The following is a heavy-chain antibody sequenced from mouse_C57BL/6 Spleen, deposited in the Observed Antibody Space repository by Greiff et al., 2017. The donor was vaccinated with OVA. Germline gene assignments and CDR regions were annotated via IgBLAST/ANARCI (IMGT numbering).Heavy chain of an antibody. Sequence: DVMLVESGGGLVKPGGSLKLSCAASGFTFSDYGMHWVRQAPEKGLEWVAYISSGSSTIYYADTVTGRFTISRVNAKNTLFLQMTSRRSEDTAMYYCAGGFAWFAYWGQGTLVTVSA. V-gene: IGHV5-17*01. CDR2: ISSGSSTI. CDR3: AGGFAWFAY. J-gene: IGHJ3*01. CDR1: GFTFSDYG.